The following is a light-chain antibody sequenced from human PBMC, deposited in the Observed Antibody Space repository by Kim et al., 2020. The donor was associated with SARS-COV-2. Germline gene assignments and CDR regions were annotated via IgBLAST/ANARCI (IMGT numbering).Light chain of an antibody. Sequence: GDRVTITCRASQDIGSALAWYQRKPGKAPKLLIYDASSLEGGVPSRFTGSGSGTDFTLTISSLQPEDFATYYCQQFINYPRTFG. V-gene: IGKV1D-13*01. CDR1: QDIGSA. CDR3: QQFINYPRT. CDR2: DAS. J-gene: IGKJ1*01.